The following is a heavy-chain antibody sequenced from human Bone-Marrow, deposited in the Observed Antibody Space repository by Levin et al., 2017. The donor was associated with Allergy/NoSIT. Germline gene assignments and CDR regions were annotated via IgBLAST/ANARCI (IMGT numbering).Heavy chain of an antibody. CDR2: IYYSGST. D-gene: IGHD3-22*01. CDR1: GGSISSYY. CDR3: ARTTYYYDSSGYLNDAFDI. V-gene: IGHV4-59*01. J-gene: IGHJ3*02. Sequence: SETLSLTCTVSGGSISSYYWSWIRQPPGKGLEWIGYIYYSGSTNYNPSLKSRVTISVDTSKNQFSLKLSSVTAADTAVYYCARTTYYYDSSGYLNDAFDIWGQGTMVTVSS.